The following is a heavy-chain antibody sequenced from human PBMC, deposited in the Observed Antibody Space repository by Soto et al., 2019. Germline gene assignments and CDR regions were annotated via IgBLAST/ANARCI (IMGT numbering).Heavy chain of an antibody. Sequence: GGSLRLSCAASGFTFSSYSMNWVRQAPGKGLEWVSYISSSSTIYYADSVKGRFTISRDNAKNSLYLQMNSLRAEDTAVYYCASKFAGTYYDFLFDYWGQGTLVTVSS. D-gene: IGHD3-3*01. V-gene: IGHV3-48*01. J-gene: IGHJ4*02. CDR1: GFTFSSYS. CDR3: ASKFAGTYYDFLFDY. CDR2: ISSSSTI.